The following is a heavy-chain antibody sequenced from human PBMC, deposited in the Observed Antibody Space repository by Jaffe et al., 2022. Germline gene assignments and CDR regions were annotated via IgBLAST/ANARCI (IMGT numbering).Heavy chain of an antibody. J-gene: IGHJ5*02. Sequence: QVQLQESGPGLVKPSQTLSLTCTVSGGSIGNNSFYWTWIRQPAGKGLEWIGRIRSSGSTRYNPSLQSRVSITIDTSKHQFSLKLSSVTAADTAEYYCVRERADQYSGSYYRRWFDPWGLGTQVTVSS. D-gene: IGHD1-26*01. V-gene: IGHV4-61*02. CDR2: IRSSGST. CDR1: GGSIGNNSFY. CDR3: VRERADQYSGSYYRRWFDP.